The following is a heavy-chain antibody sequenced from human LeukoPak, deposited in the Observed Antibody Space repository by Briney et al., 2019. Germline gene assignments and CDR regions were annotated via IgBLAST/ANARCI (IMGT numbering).Heavy chain of an antibody. Sequence: PGGSLRLSCAASGFTFSSYGMHWVRQAPGKGLEWVAVISYDGSNKYYADSVKGRFTISRDNSKNTLYLQMNSLRAEDTAVYYCAKEAPRGYSWEGGYFDYWGQGTLVTVSS. V-gene: IGHV3-30*18. CDR3: AKEAPRGYSWEGGYFDY. D-gene: IGHD5-18*01. J-gene: IGHJ4*02. CDR2: ISYDGSNK. CDR1: GFTFSSYG.